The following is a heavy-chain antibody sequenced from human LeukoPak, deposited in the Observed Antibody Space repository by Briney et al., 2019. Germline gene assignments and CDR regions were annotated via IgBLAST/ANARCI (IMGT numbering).Heavy chain of an antibody. J-gene: IGHJ4*02. CDR1: GGTFSSYA. Sequence: ASVKVSCKASGGTFSSYAISWVRQAPGQGLEWMGGIIPIFGTANYAQKFQGRVTITADESTSTAYMELSSLGSEDTAVYYCATAPPYSSAAAFWGQGTLVTVSS. CDR3: ATAPPYSSAAAF. V-gene: IGHV1-69*13. D-gene: IGHD6-19*01. CDR2: IIPIFGTA.